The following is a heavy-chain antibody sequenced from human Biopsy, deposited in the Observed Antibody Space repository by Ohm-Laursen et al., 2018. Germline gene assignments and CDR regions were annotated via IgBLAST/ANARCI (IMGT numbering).Heavy chain of an antibody. CDR2: IYYSGST. V-gene: IGHV4-59*01. Sequence: GTLSLTCIVSGGSIGSFFWSWIRQPPGKGLEWIGYIYYSGSTNYNPSLKSRVTISVDTSRNQFSLKLSSVTAADTAVYYCAGRPWPNAFDIWGQGTMVTVSS. CDR3: AGRPWPNAFDI. D-gene: IGHD5-12*01. J-gene: IGHJ3*02. CDR1: GGSIGSFF.